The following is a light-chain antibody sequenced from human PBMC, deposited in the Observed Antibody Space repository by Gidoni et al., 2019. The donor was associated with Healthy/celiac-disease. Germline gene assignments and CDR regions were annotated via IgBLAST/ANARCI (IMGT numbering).Light chain of an antibody. J-gene: IGKJ1*01. CDR3: QQYNNWTPTWT. Sequence: EIVMTQSPATLSVSPGERATLSCRASQSVSSNLAWYQQKPGQAPRLLIYGSSTRATGIPARFSGSGSGTEFTLTISSLHSEDFAVYSCQQYNNWTPTWTFGQGTKVEIK. CDR1: QSVSSN. V-gene: IGKV3-15*01. CDR2: GSS.